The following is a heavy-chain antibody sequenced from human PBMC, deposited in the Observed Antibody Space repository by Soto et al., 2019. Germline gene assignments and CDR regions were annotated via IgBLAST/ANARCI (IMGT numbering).Heavy chain of an antibody. CDR2: IDPSDSYT. Sequence: PGESLKISCKGSGYSFTSYWISWVRQMPGKGLEWMGRIDPSDSYTNYSPSFQGHVTISADKSISTAYLQWSSLKASDTAMYYLDSVKGRFTISRDNSRNTLNLQMNSLRAEDTAVYYCAKTGDFWSWGMDVWGQGTTVTVSS. CDR1: GYSFTSYW. CDR3: DSVKGRFTISRDNSRNTLNLQMNSLRAEDTAVYYCAKTGDFWSWGMDV. J-gene: IGHJ6*02. D-gene: IGHD2-21*01. V-gene: IGHV5-10-1*01.